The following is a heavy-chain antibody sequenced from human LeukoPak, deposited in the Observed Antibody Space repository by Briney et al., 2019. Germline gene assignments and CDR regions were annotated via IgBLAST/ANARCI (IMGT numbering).Heavy chain of an antibody. CDR3: ATGIAVFDY. D-gene: IGHD6-19*01. CDR2: IVVGSGNT. CDR1: GFTFTSSA. J-gene: IGHJ4*02. V-gene: IGHV1-58*02. Sequence: ASVKVSCKASGFTFTSSAMQWVRQARGQRLEWIGWIVVGSGNTNYAQKFQERVTITRDMSASTAYMELSSLRSEDTAVYYCATGIAVFDYWGQGTLVTVSS.